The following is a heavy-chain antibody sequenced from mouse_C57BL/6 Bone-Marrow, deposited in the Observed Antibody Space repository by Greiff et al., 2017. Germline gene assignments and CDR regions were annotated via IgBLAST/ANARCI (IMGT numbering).Heavy chain of an antibody. D-gene: IGHD2-5*01. Sequence: VQLQQPGAELVKPGASVKMSCKASGYTFTSYWITWVKQRPGQGLEWIGDIYPGSGSTNYNEKFKSKATLTVDTSSSTAYMQLSSLTSEGSAVYYCARPYCSNEWYFDVWGTGTTVTVSS. CDR2: IYPGSGST. CDR1: GYTFTSYW. V-gene: IGHV1-55*01. CDR3: ARPYCSNEWYFDV. J-gene: IGHJ1*03.